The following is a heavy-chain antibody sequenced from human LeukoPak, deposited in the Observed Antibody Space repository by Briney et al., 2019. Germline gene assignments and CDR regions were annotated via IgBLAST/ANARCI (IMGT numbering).Heavy chain of an antibody. V-gene: IGHV1-2*02. CDR1: GYTFTGYY. CDR3: ARDHGSSWYLDAFDI. CDR2: INPNSGGT. D-gene: IGHD6-13*01. Sequence: GASVKVSCKASGYTFTGYYMHWVRQAPGQGLEWMGWINPNSGGTNYAQKFQGRVTMTRDTSISTAYMELSRLRSDDTAVYYCARDHGSSWYLDAFDIWGQGTMVTVSS. J-gene: IGHJ3*02.